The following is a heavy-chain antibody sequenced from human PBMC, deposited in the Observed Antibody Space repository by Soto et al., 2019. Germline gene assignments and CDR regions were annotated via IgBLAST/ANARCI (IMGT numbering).Heavy chain of an antibody. CDR2: ISYDGSNK. Sequence: QVQLVESGGGVVQPGRSLRLSCAASGFTFSSYAMHWVRQAPGKGLEWVAVISYDGSNKCYADSVKGRFTISRDNYKNTLYLQMNSLRAEDTAVYYCARESSLVGYYYGMDVW. D-gene: IGHD6-6*01. CDR1: GFTFSSYA. CDR3: ARESSLVGYYYGMDV. J-gene: IGHJ6*01. V-gene: IGHV3-30-3*01.